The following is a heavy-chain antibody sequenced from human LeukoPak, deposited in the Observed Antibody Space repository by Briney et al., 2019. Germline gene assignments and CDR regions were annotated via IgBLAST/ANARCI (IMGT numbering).Heavy chain of an antibody. V-gene: IGHV3-23*01. D-gene: IGHD3-10*01. Sequence: GGSLRLSCAASGFTFSSYAMSWVRQAPGKGLEWVSAISGSGGSTYYADSVKGRFTISRDNSKNTLYLQMNSLRAEDTAVYYCAKDIWSYGSGSLNDYWGQGTLVTVSS. CDR1: GFTFSSYA. CDR3: AKDIWSYGSGSLNDY. J-gene: IGHJ4*02. CDR2: ISGSGGST.